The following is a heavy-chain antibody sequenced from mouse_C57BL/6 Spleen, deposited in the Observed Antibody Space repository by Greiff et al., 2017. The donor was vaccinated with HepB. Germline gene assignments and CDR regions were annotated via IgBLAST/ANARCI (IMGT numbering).Heavy chain of an antibody. CDR3: ARTYDGSSYDYAMDY. CDR1: GYAFSSSW. V-gene: IGHV1-82*01. D-gene: IGHD1-1*01. J-gene: IGHJ4*01. CDR2: IYPGDGDT. Sequence: VQLQQSGPELVKPGASVKISCKASGYAFSSSWMNWVKQRPGKGLEWIGRIYPGDGDTNYNGKFKGKATLTADKSSSTAYMQLSSLTSEDSAVYFGARTYDGSSYDYAMDYWGQGTSVTVSS.